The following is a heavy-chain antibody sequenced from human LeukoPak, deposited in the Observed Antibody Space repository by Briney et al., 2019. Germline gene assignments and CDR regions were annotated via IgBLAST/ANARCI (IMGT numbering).Heavy chain of an antibody. CDR3: VRIYYDSSGYSLLDY. J-gene: IGHJ4*02. D-gene: IGHD3-22*01. V-gene: IGHV3-11*01. CDR2: ISSSGSTI. Sequence: GGSLRLSCAASGFTFSDYYMSWIRQAPGKGLEWVSYISSSGSTIYYADSVKGRFTISRDNAKNSLYLQMNSLRAEDTAVYYCVRIYYDSSGYSLLDYWGQGTLVTVSS. CDR1: GFTFSDYY.